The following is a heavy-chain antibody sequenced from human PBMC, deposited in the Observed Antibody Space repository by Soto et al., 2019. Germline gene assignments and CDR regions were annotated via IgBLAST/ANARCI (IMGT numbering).Heavy chain of an antibody. CDR3: ARRYDFWSGNGFDY. CDR2: IYYSGST. V-gene: IGHV4-59*01. CDR1: GGSISSYY. Sequence: QVQLQESGPGLVKPSETLSLTCTVSGGSISSYYWSWIRQPPGKGLEWIGYIYYSGSTNYNPSLKSRVTISVDTSMNQLSLKLSSVTAADTAVYYSARRYDFWSGNGFDYWGQGTLVTVSS. D-gene: IGHD3-3*01. J-gene: IGHJ4*02.